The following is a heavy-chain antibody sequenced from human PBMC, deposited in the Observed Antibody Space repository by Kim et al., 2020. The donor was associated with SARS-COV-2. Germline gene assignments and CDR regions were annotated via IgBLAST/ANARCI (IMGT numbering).Heavy chain of an antibody. CDR1: GGTFSSYA. Sequence: SVKVSCKASGGTFSSYAISWVRQAPGQGLEWMGGIIPIFGTANYAQKFQGRVTITADESTSTAYMELSSLRSEDTAVYYCASNLELNHPFDYWGQGTLVTVSS. V-gene: IGHV1-69*13. CDR2: IIPIFGTA. J-gene: IGHJ4*02. CDR3: ASNLELNHPFDY. D-gene: IGHD1-7*01.